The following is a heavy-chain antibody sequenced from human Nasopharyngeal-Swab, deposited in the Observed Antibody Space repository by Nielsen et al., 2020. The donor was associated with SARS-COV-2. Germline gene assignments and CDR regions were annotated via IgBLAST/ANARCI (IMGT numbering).Heavy chain of an antibody. CDR3: ARGPTQQLVRDY. D-gene: IGHD6-13*01. V-gene: IGHV4-34*01. CDR2: INHSGST. Sequence: GHAPGKGLEWIGEINHSGSTNYNPSLKSRVTISVDTSKNQFSLKLSSVTAADTAVYYCARGPTQQLVRDYWGQGTLVTVSS. J-gene: IGHJ4*02.